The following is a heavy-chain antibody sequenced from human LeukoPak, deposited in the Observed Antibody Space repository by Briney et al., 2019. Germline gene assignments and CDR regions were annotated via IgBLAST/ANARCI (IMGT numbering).Heavy chain of an antibody. J-gene: IGHJ4*02. CDR1: GFTFSDYY. CDR3: AREIVAGTFDY. CDR2: ISSNGDIK. D-gene: IGHD6-19*01. Sequence: GGSLRLSCAASGFTFSDYYMSWIRQGPGKGLEWVSDISSNGDIKSYAGSVGGRFIISRDNSKNSLYLQMNSLRAEDTAVYYCAREIVAGTFDYWGQETLLTVAS. V-gene: IGHV3-11*01.